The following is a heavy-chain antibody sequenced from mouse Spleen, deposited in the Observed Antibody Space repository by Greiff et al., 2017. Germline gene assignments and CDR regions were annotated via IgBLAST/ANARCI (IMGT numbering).Heavy chain of an antibody. J-gene: IGHJ4*01. Sequence: QVHVKQSGAELVRPGTSVKVSCKASGYAFTNYLIEWVKQRPGQGLEWIGVINPGSGGTNYNEKFKGKATLTADKSSSTAYMQLSSLTSDDSAVYFCAKLNYDCDEDAMGCWGQGASVTVSS. CDR1: GYAFTNYL. V-gene: IGHV1-54*01. D-gene: IGHD2-4*01. CDR2: INPGSGGT. CDR3: AKLNYDCDEDAMGC.